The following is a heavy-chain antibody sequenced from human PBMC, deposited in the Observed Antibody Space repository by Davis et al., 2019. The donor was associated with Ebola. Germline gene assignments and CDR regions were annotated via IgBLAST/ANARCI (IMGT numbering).Heavy chain of an antibody. V-gene: IGHV4-4*07. CDR1: GGSIITYY. Sequence: PSETLSLTCSVSGGSIITYYWNWIRQPAGKGLEWIGRIYADGATNYNPSLNSRVTMSLDTSKNQLFMRLTSVTAADTAVYYCTASSGNYLDYWGQGTLVTVSS. J-gene: IGHJ4*02. CDR3: TASSGNYLDY. D-gene: IGHD1-26*01. CDR2: IYADGAT.